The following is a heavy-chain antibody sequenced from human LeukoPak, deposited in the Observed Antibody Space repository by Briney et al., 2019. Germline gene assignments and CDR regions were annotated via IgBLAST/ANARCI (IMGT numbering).Heavy chain of an antibody. CDR1: GFTFSNYE. CDR3: ARVLPYFDY. J-gene: IGHJ4*02. Sequence: GGCLRLSCAASGFTFSNYEMNWVRQAPGKGLEWVSYISSSGDTIYYADSVKGRFTISRDNAKNSLYLQMNSLRAEDTAVYYCARVLPYFDYWGQGTLVTVSS. CDR2: ISSSGDTI. V-gene: IGHV3-48*03.